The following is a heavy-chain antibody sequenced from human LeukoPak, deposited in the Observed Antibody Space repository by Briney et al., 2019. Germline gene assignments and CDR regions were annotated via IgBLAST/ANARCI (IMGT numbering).Heavy chain of an antibody. Sequence: GGSLRLSCAASGFTFSRYWMHWVRQAPGKGLVWVSRINTDGRTITYADSVKGRFTISRDNAKNTLYLQMNSLRAEDTAAYYCVRSAFLTTEFYFDYWGHRTLVTVSS. D-gene: IGHD4-11*01. CDR1: GFTFSRYW. J-gene: IGHJ4*01. V-gene: IGHV3-74*01. CDR3: VRSAFLTTEFYFDY. CDR2: INTDGRTI.